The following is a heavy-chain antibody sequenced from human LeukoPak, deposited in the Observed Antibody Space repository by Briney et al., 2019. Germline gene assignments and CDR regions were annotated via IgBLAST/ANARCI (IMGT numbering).Heavy chain of an antibody. CDR1: GFTFSSYS. CDR2: ISGSGGST. CDR3: AKRRGIANPDY. J-gene: IGHJ4*02. D-gene: IGHD6-13*01. V-gene: IGHV3-23*01. Sequence: GGSLRLSCAASGFTFSSYSMNWVRQAPGTGLEWVSAISGSGGSTYYADSVKGRFTISRDNSKNTLYLQMNSLRAEDTAVYYCAKRRGIANPDYWGQGTLVTVSS.